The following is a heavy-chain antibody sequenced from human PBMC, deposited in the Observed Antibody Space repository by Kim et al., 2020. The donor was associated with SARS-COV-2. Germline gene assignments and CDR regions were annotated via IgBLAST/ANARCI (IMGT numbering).Heavy chain of an antibody. D-gene: IGHD6-6*01. CDR2: IFYTGST. J-gene: IGHJ5*02. CDR3: ARLEYSSSSRLFDP. CDR1: GGSVSSSSYY. V-gene: IGHV4-39*01. Sequence: SETLSLTCNVSGGSVSSSSYYWGWIRKPPGKGLEWIGNIFYTGSTYYNPSLKSRVTLSVDTSKNQFSLKLSSLTAADTAVYYCARLEYSSSSRLFDPWGQGTLVTVSA.